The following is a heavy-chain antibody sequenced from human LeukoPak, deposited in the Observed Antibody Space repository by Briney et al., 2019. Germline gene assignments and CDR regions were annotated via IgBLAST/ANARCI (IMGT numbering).Heavy chain of an antibody. J-gene: IGHJ6*03. Sequence: PSETLSRTCTVSGGSMNPYYWSWIRQPPGKGLEWIAYISYSGNTKDNPSLKSRVIISVDTSKNHFSLKLSSVTAADTAVYYAAGGGYYYIDVWGKGTTVTVCS. CDR2: ISYSGNT. CDR1: GGSMNPYY. CDR3: AGGGYYYIDV. V-gene: IGHV4-59*01.